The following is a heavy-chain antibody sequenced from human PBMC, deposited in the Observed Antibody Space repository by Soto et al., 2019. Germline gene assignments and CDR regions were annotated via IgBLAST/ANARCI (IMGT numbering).Heavy chain of an antibody. CDR2: VSTNGAT. Sequence: PSETLSLTCTVSDDFISSYYWNWIRQPAGKGLEWIGCVSTNGATNYNPSRESRVTMSVDTSKNQFSLKLTSVTAADTAVYFCARADYEILTGSYAMDVWGQGTTVTVSS. V-gene: IGHV4-4*07. D-gene: IGHD3-9*01. J-gene: IGHJ6*02. CDR1: DDFISSYY. CDR3: ARADYEILTGSYAMDV.